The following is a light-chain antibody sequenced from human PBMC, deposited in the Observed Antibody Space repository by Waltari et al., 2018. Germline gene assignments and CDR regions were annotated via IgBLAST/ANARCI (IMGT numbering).Light chain of an antibody. J-gene: IGLJ2*01. CDR2: DVT. CDR1: ISDIGAYDY. Sequence: SALTHPASVSGSPGQSLTPSCPGTISDIGAYDYFSCYQQHPGEAPKLIIYDVTHRPSVISNRFSGSKSGSAASLTISGLQAEDEADYYCSSYTNRILVFGGGTKLTVL. CDR3: SSYTNRILV. V-gene: IGLV2-14*03.